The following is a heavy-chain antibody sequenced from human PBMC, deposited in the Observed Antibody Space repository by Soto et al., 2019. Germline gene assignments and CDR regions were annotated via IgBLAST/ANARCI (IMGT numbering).Heavy chain of an antibody. CDR1: GFTFSSHA. V-gene: IGHV3-23*01. J-gene: IGHJ4*02. CDR3: AKDLLFCCWLSAQTFYF. CDR2: ITGSGDST. Sequence: GGSLRLSCAVSGFTFSSHAMRWVRQAPGKGLECVSSITGSGDSTYYADSVKGRFTISRDKSKSTLYLQMNSLRAEDTAVYYCAKDLLFCCWLSAQTFYFWGQGTQVTGSS. D-gene: IGHD3-9*01.